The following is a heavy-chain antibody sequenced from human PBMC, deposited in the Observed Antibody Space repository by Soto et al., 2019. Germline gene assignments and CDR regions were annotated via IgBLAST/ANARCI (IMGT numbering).Heavy chain of an antibody. CDR3: GGVVSSRWQDRRPSCYGRDV. V-gene: IGHV1-69*01. J-gene: IGHJ6*02. Sequence: QVQLVQSGAEVKKPGSSVKVSCKASGGTFSSYAISWVRQAPGQGLEWMGGIIPIFGTANYAQKFQGRVTITADESTSIAYMELGSLRSEDTAVYYWGGVVSSRWQDRRPSCYGRDVWGQGTTVTVSS. D-gene: IGHD6-13*01. CDR2: IIPIFGTA. CDR1: GGTFSSYA.